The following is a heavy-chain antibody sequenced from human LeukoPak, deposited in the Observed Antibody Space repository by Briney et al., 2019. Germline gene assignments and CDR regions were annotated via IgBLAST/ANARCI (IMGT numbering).Heavy chain of an antibody. CDR1: GFIFSNYA. J-gene: IGHJ3*02. CDR2: ISGSGGTT. D-gene: IGHD3-10*01. CDR3: AKVHLVVTLVRGVVTPVFLDAFDI. V-gene: IGHV3-23*01. Sequence: GGSLRLSCAASGFIFSNYAMNWVRQAPGKGLEWVATISGSGGTTYHAGSVKGRFTISRDNSKNTLYLQMNSLRAEDTAVYYCAKVHLVVTLVRGVVTPVFLDAFDIWGQGTMVTVSS.